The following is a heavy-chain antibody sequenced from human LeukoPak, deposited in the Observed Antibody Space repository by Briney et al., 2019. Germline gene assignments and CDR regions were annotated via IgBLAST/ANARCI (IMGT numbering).Heavy chain of an antibody. J-gene: IGHJ3*02. Sequence: SETLSLTCAVYGGSFSGYYWSWIRQPPGKGLEWIGEINHSGSTNYNPSLKSRVTISVDTSKNQFSLKLSSVTAADTAVYYCARLLWFGQDASDIWGQGTMVTVSS. V-gene: IGHV4-34*01. CDR2: INHSGST. D-gene: IGHD3-10*01. CDR3: ARLLWFGQDASDI. CDR1: GGSFSGYY.